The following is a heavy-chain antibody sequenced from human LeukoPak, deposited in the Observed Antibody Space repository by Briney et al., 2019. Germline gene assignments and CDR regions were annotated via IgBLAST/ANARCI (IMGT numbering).Heavy chain of an antibody. Sequence: GGSLRLSCAASGFRFGDYGMHWVRQAPGKGLEWVAVIWYDGSNKDYVDSVKGRFSISRDNFKDTLYLQMNSLRAEDTAVYYCARGGIWGPNAFDIWGQGTMVTVSS. CDR3: ARGGIWGPNAFDI. V-gene: IGHV3-33*01. CDR1: GFRFGDYG. J-gene: IGHJ3*02. CDR2: IWYDGSNK. D-gene: IGHD2-15*01.